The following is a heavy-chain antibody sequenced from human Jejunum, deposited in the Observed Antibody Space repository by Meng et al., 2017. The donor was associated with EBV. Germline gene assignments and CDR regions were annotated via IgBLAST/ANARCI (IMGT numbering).Heavy chain of an antibody. CDR3: GSNGVIGPRDGVDP. CDR2: IDHSGTT. Sequence: QVQLQESGPGLVKPSXXLALTSTVSGGSISSSNWWSWVRQPPGKGLEWIGEIDHSGTTNYNPSLKSRVTISVDNSKNQFSLKLTSVTAADTAVYYCGSNGVIGPRDGVDPWGQGTLVTVSS. D-gene: IGHD2-21*01. J-gene: IGHJ5*02. V-gene: IGHV4-4*02. CDR1: GGSISSSNW.